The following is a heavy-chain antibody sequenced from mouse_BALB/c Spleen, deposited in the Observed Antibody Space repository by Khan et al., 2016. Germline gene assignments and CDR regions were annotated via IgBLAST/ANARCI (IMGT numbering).Heavy chain of an antibody. J-gene: IGHJ3*01. CDR1: GYTFTSYW. CDR3: ARGGTTATPFAY. CDR2: IYPGDGDT. V-gene: IGHV1-87*01. D-gene: IGHD1-2*01. Sequence: QVQLQQSGAELARPGASVKLSCKASGYTFTSYWMQWVKQRPGQGLEWIGAIYPGDGDTRYTQKFKGTATLTADKSSSTAYMQLSSLASEDSAVNYCARGGTTATPFAYWGQGTLVTVSA.